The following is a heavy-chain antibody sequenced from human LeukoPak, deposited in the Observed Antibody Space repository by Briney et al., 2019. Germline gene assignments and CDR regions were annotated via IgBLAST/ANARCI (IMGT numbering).Heavy chain of an antibody. J-gene: IGHJ4*02. D-gene: IGHD3-22*01. Sequence: PGGSLRLSCAASGFTFSSYAMHWVRQAPGKGLEWVAAISYDGSNKYYADSVKGRFTISRDNSKNTLYLQMNSLRAEDTAVYYCARDGSLVTMIVASGGLDYWGQGTLVTVSS. V-gene: IGHV3-30-3*01. CDR1: GFTFSSYA. CDR3: ARDGSLVTMIVASGGLDY. CDR2: ISYDGSNK.